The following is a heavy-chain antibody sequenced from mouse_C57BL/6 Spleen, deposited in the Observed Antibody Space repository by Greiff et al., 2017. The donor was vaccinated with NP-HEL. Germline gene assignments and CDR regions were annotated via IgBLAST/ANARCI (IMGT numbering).Heavy chain of an antibody. CDR2: ISGGGGNT. V-gene: IGHV5-9*01. CDR3: ASPPYYSNYGWFAY. J-gene: IGHJ3*01. CDR1: GFTFSSYT. D-gene: IGHD2-5*01. Sequence: EVMLVESGGGLVKPGGSLKLSCAASGFTFSSYTMSWVRQTPEKRLEWVATISGGGGNTYYPDSVKGRFTISRDNAKNTLYLQMSSLRSEDTALYYCASPPYYSNYGWFAYWGQGTLVTVAA.